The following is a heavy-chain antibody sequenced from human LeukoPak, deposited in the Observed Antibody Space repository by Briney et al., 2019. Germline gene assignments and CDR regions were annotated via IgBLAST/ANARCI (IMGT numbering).Heavy chain of an antibody. CDR3: AKDIQLST. V-gene: IGHV3-33*06. CDR2: IWYDGSNK. CDR1: GFTFSSYV. J-gene: IGHJ3*01. D-gene: IGHD5-24*01. Sequence: GTSLRLSCAASGFTFSSYVMHWVRQAPGKGLEWVAIIWYDGSNKYYADSVKGRFTISRDNSKNTLSLQMNSLRVEDTAMYFCAKDIQLSTWGLGTMVTVSS.